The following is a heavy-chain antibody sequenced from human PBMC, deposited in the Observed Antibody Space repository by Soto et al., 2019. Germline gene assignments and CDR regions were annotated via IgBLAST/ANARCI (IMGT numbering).Heavy chain of an antibody. V-gene: IGHV3-23*01. J-gene: IGHJ4*02. CDR3: AKDPGGPGYSSRGDYFDY. CDR1: GFTFSSYG. D-gene: IGHD6-13*01. Sequence: EVQLLESGGGLVQPGGSLRLSCAASGFTFSSYGISWVRQAPGKGLEWVSTITGSGGSTYYADSVKGRFTISRDNSKNTLYLQMNSLGAEDKAVYYCAKDPGGPGYSSRGDYFDYWGQGTLVTVSS. CDR2: ITGSGGST.